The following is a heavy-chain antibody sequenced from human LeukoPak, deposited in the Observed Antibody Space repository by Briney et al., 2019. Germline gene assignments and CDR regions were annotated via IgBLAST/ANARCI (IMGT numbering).Heavy chain of an antibody. CDR2: IYHSGST. V-gene: IGHV4-30-2*01. CDR1: GGSISSGGYS. Sequence: PSETLSLTCAVSGGSISSGGYSWSWIRQPPGKGLEWIGYIYHSGSTYYNPSLKSRVTISVDRSKNQFSLKLSSVTAADTAVYYCASYLRAAGNEYFQHWGQGTLVTVSS. J-gene: IGHJ1*01. CDR3: ASYLRAAGNEYFQH. D-gene: IGHD6-13*01.